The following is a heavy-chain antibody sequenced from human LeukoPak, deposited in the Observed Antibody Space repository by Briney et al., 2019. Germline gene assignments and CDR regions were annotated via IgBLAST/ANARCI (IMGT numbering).Heavy chain of an antibody. CDR2: INPNSGGT. V-gene: IGHV1-2*02. J-gene: IGHJ3*02. Sequence: ASVKVSCKASGYTFTGYYMHWVRQAPGQGLEWMGWINPNSGGTNYAQKFQGRVTMTRDTSISTAYMELSRLRSDDTAVYYCVRGEDTAMAYAFDIWGQGTMVTVSS. D-gene: IGHD5-18*01. CDR1: GYTFTGYY. CDR3: VRGEDTAMAYAFDI.